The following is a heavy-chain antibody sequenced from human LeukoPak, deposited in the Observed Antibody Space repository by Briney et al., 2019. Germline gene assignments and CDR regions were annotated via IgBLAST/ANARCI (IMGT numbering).Heavy chain of an antibody. CDR1: GYTFTSYA. J-gene: IGHJ5*02. D-gene: IGHD2-2*01. CDR3: ARDFGYCTSTTCYSKFDP. CDR2: INAGNGNT. V-gene: IGHV1-3*01. Sequence: ASVKVSCKASGYTFTSYAMHWVRQAPGQRLEWMGWINAGNGNTKYSQKFQGRITLTRNTSTSTAYLELSSLRTEDTAMYYCARDFGYCTSTTCYSKFDPWGQGTLVTVPS.